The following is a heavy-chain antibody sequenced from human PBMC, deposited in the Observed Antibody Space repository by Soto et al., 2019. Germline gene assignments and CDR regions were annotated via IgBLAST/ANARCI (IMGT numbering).Heavy chain of an antibody. Sequence: ASVKVSCKASGYTFTSYGISWARQAPGQGLEWMGWISAYNGNTNYAQKLQGRVTMTTDTSTSTAYMELRSLRSDDTAAYYCARDRKLMVYAIHYYYYYGLDVWG. D-gene: IGHD2-8*01. V-gene: IGHV1-18*01. CDR1: GYTFTSYG. CDR3: ARDRKLMVYAIHYYYYYGLDV. J-gene: IGHJ6*02. CDR2: ISAYNGNT.